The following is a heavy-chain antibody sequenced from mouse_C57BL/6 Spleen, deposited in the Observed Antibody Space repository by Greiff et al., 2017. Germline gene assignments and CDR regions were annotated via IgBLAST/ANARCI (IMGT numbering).Heavy chain of an antibody. D-gene: IGHD2-3*01. J-gene: IGHJ2*01. CDR1: GFNIKDDY. V-gene: IGHV14-4*01. CDR2: IDPENGDT. CDR3: TTDDGYCLDY. Sequence: VQLQQSGAELVRPGASVKLSCTASGFNIKDDYMHWVKQRPEQGLEWIGWIDPENGDTEYASKFQGKATITADTSSNTAYLQLSSLTSEDTAVYCWTTDDGYCLDYWGQGTTLTVSA.